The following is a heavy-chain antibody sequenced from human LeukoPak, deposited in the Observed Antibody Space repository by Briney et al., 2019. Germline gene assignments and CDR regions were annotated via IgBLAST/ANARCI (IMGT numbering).Heavy chain of an antibody. V-gene: IGHV1-46*03. CDR3: ARDPRNRNDGFYYYMDV. CDR2: ISPNGAST. CDR1: GYTFTNCY. J-gene: IGHJ6*03. D-gene: IGHD1-1*01. Sequence: GASVKVSCKASGYTFTNCYIHWVRQAPGQGLEWMGVISPNGASTTYAQKLQGRVTVTRDTSTSTVYMELSSLRSEDTAMYYCARDPRNRNDGFYYYMDVWGQGTTVTVSS.